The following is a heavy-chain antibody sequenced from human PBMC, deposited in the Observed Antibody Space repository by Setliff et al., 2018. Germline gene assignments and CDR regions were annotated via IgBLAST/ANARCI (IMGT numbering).Heavy chain of an antibody. Sequence: VKVSCKASGYTFTDYYMHWVQQAPGKGLEWMGRVDPEDGETISAEKFQGRVTITADTSTDTAYMELSSLRSEDTAVYYCATLSKYPYSSGSYMGIRWFDPWGQGTRVTVSS. CDR3: ATLSKYPYSSGSYMGIRWFDP. CDR1: GYTFTDYY. CDR2: VDPEDGET. V-gene: IGHV1-69-2*01. D-gene: IGHD3-10*01. J-gene: IGHJ5*02.